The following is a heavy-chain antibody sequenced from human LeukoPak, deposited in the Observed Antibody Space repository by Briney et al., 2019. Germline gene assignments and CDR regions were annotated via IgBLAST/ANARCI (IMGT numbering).Heavy chain of an antibody. CDR2: IIPIFGTA. Sequence: SVKVPCKASGGTFSSYAISWVRQAPGQGLEWMGRIIPIFGTANYAQKFQGRVTITTDESTSTAYMELSSLRSEDTAVYYCARDLRIAVAGTRDNWFDPWGQGTLVTVSS. CDR1: GGTFSSYA. CDR3: ARDLRIAVAGTRDNWFDP. J-gene: IGHJ5*02. D-gene: IGHD6-19*01. V-gene: IGHV1-69*05.